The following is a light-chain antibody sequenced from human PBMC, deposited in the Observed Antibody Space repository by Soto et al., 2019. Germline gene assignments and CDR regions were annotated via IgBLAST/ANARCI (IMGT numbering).Light chain of an antibody. CDR2: AAF. J-gene: IGKJ2*01. CDR1: QSISSY. CDR3: QQSYSTPVD. V-gene: IGKV1-39*01. Sequence: DIQMTQSPSSLSASVGDRVTITCRASQSISSYLNWYQHKPGKAPRLLIYAAFSLQSGVPSRFSGSGSGTDFTLTISSLQPEDSAAYYCQQSYSTPVDFGQGTKLEIK.